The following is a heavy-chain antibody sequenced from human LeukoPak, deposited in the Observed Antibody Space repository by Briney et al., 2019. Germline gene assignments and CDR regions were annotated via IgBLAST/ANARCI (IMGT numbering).Heavy chain of an antibody. J-gene: IGHJ4*02. CDR2: VYHSGSS. CDR3: AKLLGEEY. CDR1: GASVSSYF. V-gene: IGHV4-59*02. Sequence: PSETLSLTCTVSGASVSSYFWSWIRQSPEKGLEWIGYVYHSGSSSSNPSLQSRVTISQDTSRNQVSLKITSATAADTAVYYCAKLLGEEYWGQGTQVVVSS. D-gene: IGHD6-6*01.